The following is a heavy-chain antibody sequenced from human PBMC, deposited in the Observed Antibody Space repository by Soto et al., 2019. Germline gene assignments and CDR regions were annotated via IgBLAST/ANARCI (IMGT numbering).Heavy chain of an antibody. CDR2: ISCDGSNK. V-gene: IGHV3-30*18. CDR1: GFTFSSYG. J-gene: IGHJ3*02. D-gene: IGHD3-10*01. CDR3: AKSRWFGELLPRDAFDI. Sequence: PGGSLRLSCAASGFTFSSYGMHWVRQAPGKGLEWVAVISCDGSNKYYADSVKGRFTISRDNSKNTLYLQMNSLRAEDTAVYYCAKSRWFGELLPRDAFDIWGQGTMVTVSS.